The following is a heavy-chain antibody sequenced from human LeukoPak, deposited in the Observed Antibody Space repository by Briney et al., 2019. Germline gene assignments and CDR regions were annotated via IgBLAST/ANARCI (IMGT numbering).Heavy chain of an antibody. CDR1: GYTFTGYY. D-gene: IGHD1-1*01. Sequence: GASVKASCKASGYTFTGYYMHWVRQAPGQGLEWMGWINPNSGGTNYAQKFQGRVTMTRDTSISTAYMELSRLRSDDTAVYYCASLDKGNDVVFDYWGQGTLVTVSS. J-gene: IGHJ4*02. CDR2: INPNSGGT. V-gene: IGHV1-2*02. CDR3: ASLDKGNDVVFDY.